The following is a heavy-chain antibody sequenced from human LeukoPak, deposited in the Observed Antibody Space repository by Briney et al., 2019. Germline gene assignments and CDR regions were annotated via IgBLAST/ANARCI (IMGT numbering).Heavy chain of an antibody. CDR3: ARDMGSGWYWYFDL. D-gene: IGHD6-19*01. J-gene: IGHJ2*01. Sequence: QAGGSLRLSCAASGNYWMHWVRQAPGKGLVWVSRINSDGSSTSYADSVKGRFTISRDNAKNTLYLQMNSLRAEDTAVYYCARDMGSGWYWYFDLWGRGTLVTVSS. V-gene: IGHV3-74*01. CDR1: GNYW. CDR2: INSDGSST.